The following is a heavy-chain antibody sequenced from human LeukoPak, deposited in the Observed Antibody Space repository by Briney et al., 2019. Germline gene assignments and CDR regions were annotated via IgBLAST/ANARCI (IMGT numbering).Heavy chain of an antibody. Sequence: PSETLSLTCAVYGGSFSGYYWSWIRQPPGKGLEWIGEINHSGSTNYNPSLKSRGTISVDTSKNQFSLKLSSVTAADTAVYYCARHRKTGYYYDSSGYLDYWGQGTLVTVSS. V-gene: IGHV4-34*01. D-gene: IGHD3-22*01. CDR3: ARHRKTGYYYDSSGYLDY. CDR1: GGSFSGYY. CDR2: INHSGST. J-gene: IGHJ4*02.